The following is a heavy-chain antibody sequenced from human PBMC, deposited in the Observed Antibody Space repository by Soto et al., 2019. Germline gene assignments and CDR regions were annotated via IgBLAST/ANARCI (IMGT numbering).Heavy chain of an antibody. CDR1: GGTFSSYA. CDR3: ARAETTVVTPDYYGMDV. V-gene: IGHV1-69*13. D-gene: IGHD4-17*01. CDR2: IIPIFGTA. J-gene: IGHJ6*02. Sequence: SVKVSCKASGGTFSSYAISWVRQAPGQGLEWMGGIIPIFGTANYAQKFQGRVTITADESTSTAYMELSSLRSEDTAVYYCARAETTVVTPDYYGMDVWGQGTTVTVSS.